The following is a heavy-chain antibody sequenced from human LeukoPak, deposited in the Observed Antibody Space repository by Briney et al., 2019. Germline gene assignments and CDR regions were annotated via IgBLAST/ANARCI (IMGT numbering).Heavy chain of an antibody. V-gene: IGHV3-21*01. D-gene: IGHD3-22*01. CDR2: ISSSSSYI. J-gene: IGHJ4*02. CDR3: ARDSSGYDSAGFDY. CDR1: GFTFSSYS. Sequence: GGSLRLSCAASGFTFSSYSMNWVRQAPGKGLEWASSISSSSSYIYYADSVKGRFTISRDNAKNSLYLQMNSLRAEDTAVYYCARDSSGYDSAGFDYWGQGTLVTVSS.